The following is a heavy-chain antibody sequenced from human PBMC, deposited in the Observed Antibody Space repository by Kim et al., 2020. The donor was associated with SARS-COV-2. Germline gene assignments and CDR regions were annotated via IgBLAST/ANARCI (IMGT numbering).Heavy chain of an antibody. CDR3: ARDSRMATIRAFDI. J-gene: IGHJ3*02. V-gene: IGHV3-21*01. CDR2: ISSSSYI. D-gene: IGHD5-12*01. Sequence: GGSLRLSCAASGFTFSSYSMNWVRQAPGKGLEWVSSISSSSYIYYADSVKGRFTISRDNAKNSLYLQMNSLRAEDTAVYYCARDSRMATIRAFDIWGQGTMVTVSS. CDR1: GFTFSSYS.